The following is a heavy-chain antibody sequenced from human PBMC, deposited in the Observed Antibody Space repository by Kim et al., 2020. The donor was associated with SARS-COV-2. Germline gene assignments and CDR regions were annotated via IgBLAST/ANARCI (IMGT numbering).Heavy chain of an antibody. CDR3: ARDRHDYGMD. CDR2: ST. D-gene: IGHD4-17*01. J-gene: IGHJ4*02. Sequence: STYYADSVKGRFTISRDNSKNTLYLQMNSLRAEDTAVYYCARDRHDYGMDWGQGTLVTVSS. V-gene: IGHV3-66*01.